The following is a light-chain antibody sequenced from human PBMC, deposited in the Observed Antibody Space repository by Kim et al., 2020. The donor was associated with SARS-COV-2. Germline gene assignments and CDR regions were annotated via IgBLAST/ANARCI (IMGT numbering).Light chain of an antibody. Sequence: GQSITISCTGTSRDVGGYNYVSWYQQHPGKAPKLMIYEVSNRPSGVSNRFSGSKSGNTASLTISGLQAEDEADYYCSSYTSSSTYVFATGTKVTVL. J-gene: IGLJ1*01. CDR3: SSYTSSSTYV. CDR2: EVS. CDR1: SRDVGGYNY. V-gene: IGLV2-14*01.